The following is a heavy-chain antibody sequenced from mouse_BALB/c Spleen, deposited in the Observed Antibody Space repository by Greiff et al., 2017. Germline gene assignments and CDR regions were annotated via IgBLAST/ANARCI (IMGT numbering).Heavy chain of an antibody. J-gene: IGHJ1*01. Sequence: QVQLQQSGAELARPGASVKLSCKASGYTFTSYWMQWVKQRPGQGLEWIGAIYPGDGDTRYTQKFKGKATLTADKSSSTAYMQLSSLASEDSAVYYCARPTMIRRDWYFDVWGAGTTVTVSS. V-gene: IGHV1-87*01. D-gene: IGHD2-4*01. CDR3: ARPTMIRRDWYFDV. CDR1: GYTFTSYW. CDR2: IYPGDGDT.